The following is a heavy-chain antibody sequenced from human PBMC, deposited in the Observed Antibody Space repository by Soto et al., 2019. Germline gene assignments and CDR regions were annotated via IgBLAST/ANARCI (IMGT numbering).Heavy chain of an antibody. V-gene: IGHV3-23*01. Sequence: EEQLLESGGGLVQPGGSLRLSCETSGFTFSSFAMSWVRQAPGKGLEWVSAVSGSGGATYYADSVRGRSTISRDNSKNALCLQMGGLTADDTAVYYCAQCRALGTGFGYGNYYGMDVWGHVTTVTVSS. D-gene: IGHD5-18*01. CDR1: GFTFSSFA. CDR2: VSGSGGAT. CDR3: AQCRALGTGFGYGNYYGMDV. J-gene: IGHJ6*02.